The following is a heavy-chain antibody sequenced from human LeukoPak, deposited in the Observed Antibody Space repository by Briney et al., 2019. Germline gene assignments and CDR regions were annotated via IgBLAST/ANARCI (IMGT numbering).Heavy chain of an antibody. CDR3: AREKNDYGDYPDY. J-gene: IGHJ4*02. CDR2: IWYDGSNK. D-gene: IGHD4-17*01. Sequence: PGRPLRLSCAASGFTFSSYGMHWVRQAPGKGLEWVAVIWYDGSNKYYADSVKGRFTISRDNSKNTLYLQMNSLRAEDTAVYYCAREKNDYGDYPDYWGQGTLVTVSS. CDR1: GFTFSSYG. V-gene: IGHV3-33*01.